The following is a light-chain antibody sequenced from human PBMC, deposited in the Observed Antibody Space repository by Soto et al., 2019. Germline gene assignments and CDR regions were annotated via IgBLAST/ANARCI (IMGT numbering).Light chain of an antibody. V-gene: IGKV1-5*03. CDR1: QSISSW. J-gene: IGKJ1*01. Sequence: DIQLPQSPSTLSASVGAGVPHXCRASQSISSWLAWYQQKPGKAPKLLIYKASSLESGVPSRFSGSGSGTEFTLTISSLQTDDFATYYCQQYNSYPWTFGQGTKVDIK. CDR2: KAS. CDR3: QQYNSYPWT.